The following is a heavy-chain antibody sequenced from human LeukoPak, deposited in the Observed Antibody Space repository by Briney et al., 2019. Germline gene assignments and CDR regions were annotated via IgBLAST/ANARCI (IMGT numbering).Heavy chain of an antibody. Sequence: QTGGSLRLSCTASGFIFSSYWMTWVRQAPGKGLEWVANIRQDGSEKNFVDSVKGRFTISRDNAKNSLYLQMNTLTAEATAVYYCAIDPIDYWGQGTLLTVTS. CDR2: IRQDGSEK. J-gene: IGHJ4*02. CDR1: GFIFSSYW. V-gene: IGHV3-7*01. CDR3: AIDPIDY.